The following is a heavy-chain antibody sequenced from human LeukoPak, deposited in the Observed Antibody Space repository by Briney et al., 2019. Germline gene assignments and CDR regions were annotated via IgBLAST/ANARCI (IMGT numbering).Heavy chain of an antibody. Sequence: PSETLSLTCTVSGGSISSYYWSWIRQPPGKGLEWIGYIYYSGSTNYNPSLKSRVTISVDTSKNQFSLKLSSVTAADTAVYYCARGINSGGYWWVHYFDYWGQGTLVTVSS. CDR3: ARGINSGGYWWVHYFDY. V-gene: IGHV4-59*01. D-gene: IGHD1-26*01. CDR1: GGSISSYY. CDR2: IYYSGST. J-gene: IGHJ4*02.